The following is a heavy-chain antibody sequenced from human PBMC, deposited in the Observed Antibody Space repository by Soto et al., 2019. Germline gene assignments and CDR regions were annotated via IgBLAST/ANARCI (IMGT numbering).Heavy chain of an antibody. CDR1: GFTFSSYA. CDR2: ISGSGGST. D-gene: IGHD6-6*01. J-gene: IGHJ6*02. V-gene: IGHV3-23*01. CDR3: ANPGWIAARRDQQDVFYYYYYGMDV. Sequence: GGSLRLSCAASGFTFSSYAMSWVRQAPGKGLEWVSAISGSGGSTYYADSVKGRLTISRDNSKNTLYLQMKSLRAEDTAVYYCANPGWIAARRDQQDVFYYYYYGMDVWGQGTTVTVSS.